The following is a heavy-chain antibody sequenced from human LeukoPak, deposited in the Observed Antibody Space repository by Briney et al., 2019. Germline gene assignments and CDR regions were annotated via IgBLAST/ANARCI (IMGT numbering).Heavy chain of an antibody. CDR3: ARQCCRGASPGFDP. V-gene: IGHV5-51*01. Sequence: PGESLKISCKGSGYPFTDYWIAWVRQMPGQGLEWMGIIYPPDSDTRYSPSFQGQVTFSADKSINTAYLQCSSLRASDTAIYYCARQCCRGASPGFDPWGQGTLVTVSS. CDR2: IYPPDSDT. D-gene: IGHD3-10*01. J-gene: IGHJ5*02. CDR1: GYPFTDYW.